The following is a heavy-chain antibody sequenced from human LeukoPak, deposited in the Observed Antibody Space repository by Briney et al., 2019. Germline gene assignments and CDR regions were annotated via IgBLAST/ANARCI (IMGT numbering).Heavy chain of an antibody. J-gene: IGHJ4*02. Sequence: GGSLRLSCAASGFNFRDYDITWVRQAPGKGLEWVASISASGATTNYADSVRGRFTIFRDNSNKVTYLRMNSLSAEDTAVYYCARSINYSNYLLDSRGQGTRVTVSS. CDR2: ISASGATT. V-gene: IGHV3-23*01. CDR3: ARSINYSNYLLDS. CDR1: GFNFRDYD. D-gene: IGHD4-11*01.